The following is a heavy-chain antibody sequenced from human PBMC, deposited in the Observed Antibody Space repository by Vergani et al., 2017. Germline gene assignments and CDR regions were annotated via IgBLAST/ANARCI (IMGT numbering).Heavy chain of an antibody. CDR1: GYSFTSYW. J-gene: IGHJ3*02. D-gene: IGHD1-26*01. CDR3: ARGHSGSYTYDAFDI. CDR2: IYPGDSDT. V-gene: IGHV5-51*01. Sequence: EVQLVQSGAEVKKPGASLKISCKGSGYSFTSYWIGWVRQMPGKGLEWMGIIYPGDSDTRYSPSFQGQVTSSADKSISTAYLQWSSLKASDTAMYYCARGHSGSYTYDAFDIWGQGTMVTVSS.